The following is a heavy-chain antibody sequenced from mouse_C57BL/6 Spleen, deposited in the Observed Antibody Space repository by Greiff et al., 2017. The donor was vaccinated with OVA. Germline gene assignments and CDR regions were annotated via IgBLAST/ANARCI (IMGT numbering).Heavy chain of an antibody. D-gene: IGHD2-5*01. CDR2: IDPSDSST. CDR3: ARRGSNYDFDY. Sequence: QVQLQQPGAELVMPGASVKLSCKASGYTFPSYWMHWVKQRPGQGLEWIGEIDPSDSSTNYNQKFKGKSTLTVDKTSSPAYMQLSSLTAEDSAVYYCARRGSNYDFDYWGQGTTLTVSS. J-gene: IGHJ2*01. V-gene: IGHV1-69*01. CDR1: GYTFPSYW.